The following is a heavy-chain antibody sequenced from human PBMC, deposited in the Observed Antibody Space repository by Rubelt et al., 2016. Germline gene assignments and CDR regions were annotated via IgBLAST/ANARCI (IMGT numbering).Heavy chain of an antibody. V-gene: IGHV3-7*01. CDR3: AGEGYCSGGSCYYFDY. CDR2: IKQDGSEK. J-gene: IGHJ4*02. D-gene: IGHD2-15*01. Sequence: GSGKGLEWVANIKQDGSEKYYVDSVKGRFTISRDNAKNSLYLQMNSLRAEDTAVYYCAGEGYCSGGSCYYFDYWGQGTLVTVSS.